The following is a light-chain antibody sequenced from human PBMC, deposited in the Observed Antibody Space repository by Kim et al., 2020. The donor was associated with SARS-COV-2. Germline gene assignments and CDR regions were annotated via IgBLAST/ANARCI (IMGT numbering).Light chain of an antibody. Sequence: QSALTRPRSVSGSPGQSVTISWTGTSSDVGGYNYVSWYQQHPGKAPKLMIYDVSKRPSGVPDRFSGSKSGNTASLTISGLQAEDEADYYCCSYAGSYTLVFGTGTKVTVL. CDR2: DVS. CDR1: SSDVGGYNY. J-gene: IGLJ1*01. V-gene: IGLV2-11*01. CDR3: CSYAGSYTLV.